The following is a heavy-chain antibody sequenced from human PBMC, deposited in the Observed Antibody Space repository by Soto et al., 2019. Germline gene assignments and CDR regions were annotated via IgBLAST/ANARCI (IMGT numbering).Heavy chain of an antibody. CDR3: AKQAGGSYYVLLSQLGAFDI. Sequence: GGSLRLSCAASGFTFSSYAMSWVRQAPGKXLEWVSAISGSGGSTYYADSVKGRFTISRDNSKNTLYLQMNSLRAEDTAVYYCAKQAGGSYYVLLSQLGAFDIWGQGTMVTVSS. V-gene: IGHV3-23*01. D-gene: IGHD1-26*01. CDR1: GFTFSSYA. CDR2: ISGSGGST. J-gene: IGHJ3*02.